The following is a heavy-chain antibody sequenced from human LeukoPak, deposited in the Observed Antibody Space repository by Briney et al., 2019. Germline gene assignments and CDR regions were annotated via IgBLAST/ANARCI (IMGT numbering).Heavy chain of an antibody. J-gene: IGHJ6*02. V-gene: IGHV5-51*01. CDR2: IYPGDSDT. CDR1: GYSFTSYW. CDR3: ARLVLAVAGTGEIYYYYGMDV. Sequence: GESLKISCKGSGYSFTSYWIGWVRQMPGKGLEWMGIIYPGDSDTRYSPSFQGQATISADKSISTAYLQWSSLKASDTAMYYCARLVLAVAGTGEIYYYYGMDVWGQGTTVTVSS. D-gene: IGHD6-19*01.